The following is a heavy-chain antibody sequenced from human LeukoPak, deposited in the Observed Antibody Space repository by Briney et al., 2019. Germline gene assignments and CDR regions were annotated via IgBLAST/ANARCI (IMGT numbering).Heavy chain of an antibody. CDR3: ARDGDNYYGSGSYGY. CDR2: IYTSGST. CDR1: GGSFSGYY. V-gene: IGHV4-4*08. Sequence: SETLSLTCAVYGGSFSGYYWSWIRQPPGKGLEWIGRIYTSGSTNYNPSLKSRVTISVDTSKNQFSLKLSSVTAADTAVYYCARDGDNYYGSGSYGYWGQGTLVTVSS. D-gene: IGHD3-10*01. J-gene: IGHJ4*02.